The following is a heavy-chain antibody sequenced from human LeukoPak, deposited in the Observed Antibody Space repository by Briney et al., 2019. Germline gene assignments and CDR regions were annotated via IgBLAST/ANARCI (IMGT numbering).Heavy chain of an antibody. CDR2: FSRSGPDT. CDR3: AKGSLGSWYYFDY. J-gene: IGHJ4*02. CDR1: GFTFGSSA. V-gene: IGHV3-23*01. Sequence: GGSLRLSCAASGFTFGSSAMSWVRQAPGKGPEWVATFSRSGPDTYYADSVKGRFTIFRDNSKNMLYPQMKSLRAEDTAMYYCAKGSLGSWYYFDYWGQGTLVTVSS. D-gene: IGHD6-13*01.